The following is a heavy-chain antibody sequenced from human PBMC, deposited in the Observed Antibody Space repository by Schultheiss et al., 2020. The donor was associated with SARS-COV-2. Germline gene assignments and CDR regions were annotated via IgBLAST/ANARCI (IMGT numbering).Heavy chain of an antibody. Sequence: GGSLRLSCAASGFTFSDYYMSWIRQAPGKGLEWVSYISSSSSYTNYADSVKGRFTISRDNSKNTLYLQMNSLRAEDTAVYYCARAATLYSSGWYNYWGQGTLVTVSS. CDR3: ARAATLYSSGWYNY. CDR1: GFTFSDYY. V-gene: IGHV3-11*06. D-gene: IGHD6-19*01. CDR2: ISSSSSYT. J-gene: IGHJ4*02.